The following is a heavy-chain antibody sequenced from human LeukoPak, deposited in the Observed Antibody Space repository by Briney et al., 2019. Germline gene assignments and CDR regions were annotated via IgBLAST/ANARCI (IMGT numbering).Heavy chain of an antibody. CDR2: IYSGGTT. CDR3: ATSLGEFTFAN. Sequence: GGSLRLSCAASGFTVSNNFLTWVRQAPGKGLEWVSVIYSGGTTYYADSVKGRFTISRDNSKNTLYLQMNSLRAEDTAVYYCATSLGEFTFANWGQGTLVTVSS. D-gene: IGHD2/OR15-2a*01. V-gene: IGHV3-53*01. J-gene: IGHJ4*02. CDR1: GFTVSNNF.